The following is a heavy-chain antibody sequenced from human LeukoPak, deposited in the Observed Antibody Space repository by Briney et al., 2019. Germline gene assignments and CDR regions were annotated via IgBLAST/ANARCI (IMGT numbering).Heavy chain of an antibody. CDR2: ISYDGSNK. Sequence: GGSLRLSCAASGFTFSSYAMHWVRQAPGKGLEWVAVISYDGSNKYYADSVKGRFTISRDNSKNTLYLQMNSLRAEDTAVYYCARDQYYYDSSGYSKYYYYYGMDVWGQGTTVTVSS. CDR1: GFTFSSYA. D-gene: IGHD3-22*01. J-gene: IGHJ6*02. CDR3: ARDQYYYDSSGYSKYYYYYGMDV. V-gene: IGHV3-30*04.